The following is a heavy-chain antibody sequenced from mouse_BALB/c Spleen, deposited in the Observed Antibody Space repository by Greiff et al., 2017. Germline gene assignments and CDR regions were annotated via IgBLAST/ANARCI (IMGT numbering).Heavy chain of an antibody. CDR3: ARCVRYDYDVWFAY. CDR1: GFSLTSYG. J-gene: IGHJ3*01. Sequence: QVQLQQSGPGLVQPSQSLSITCTVSGFSLTSYGVHWVRQSPGKGLEWLGVIWRGGSTDYNAAFISSLSISKDNSKSQVFFKMNSLQANDTAIYYCARCVRYDYDVWFAYWGQGTLVTVSA. D-gene: IGHD2-4*01. CDR2: IWRGGST. V-gene: IGHV2-2*02.